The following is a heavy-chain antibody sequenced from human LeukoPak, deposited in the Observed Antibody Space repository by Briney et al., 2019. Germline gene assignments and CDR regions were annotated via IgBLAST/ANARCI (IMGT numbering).Heavy chain of an antibody. CDR1: GASVSSSGYY. CDR2: IYHSGST. Sequence: ASETLSLTCTVSGASVSSSGYYWSWIRQPPGKGLEWIGYIYHSGSTNYNPSLKSRVTISVDTSKNQFSLKLTSMTAADTAVYYCGRETIAATGTSVFFDYWGQGTLVTVSS. V-gene: IGHV4-61*08. CDR3: GRETIAATGTSVFFDY. D-gene: IGHD6-13*01. J-gene: IGHJ4*02.